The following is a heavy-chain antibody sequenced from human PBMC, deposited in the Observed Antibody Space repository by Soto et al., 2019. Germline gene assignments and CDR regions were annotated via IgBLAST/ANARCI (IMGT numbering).Heavy chain of an antibody. V-gene: IGHV4-61*01. CDR2: IYYSGST. Sequence: PSETLSLTCTVSGGSVSSGSYYWSWIRQPPGKGLEWIGYIYYSGSTNYNPSLKSRVTISVDTSKNQFSLKLSSVTAADTAVYYCARVSAGSSSEYWGQGTLVTVSS. J-gene: IGHJ4*02. CDR1: GGSVSSGSYY. D-gene: IGHD6-6*01. CDR3: ARVSAGSSSEY.